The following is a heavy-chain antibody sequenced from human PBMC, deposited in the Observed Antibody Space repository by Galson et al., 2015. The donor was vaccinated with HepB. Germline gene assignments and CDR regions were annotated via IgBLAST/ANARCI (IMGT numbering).Heavy chain of an antibody. D-gene: IGHD2-15*01. CDR1: GFTFSSYA. Sequence: SLRLSCAASGFTFSSYAMSWVRQAPGKGLEWVSAISGSGGSTYYADSVKGRFTISRDNSKNTLYLQMNSLRAEDTAVYYCAKGYCSGGSCYWDAFDIWGQGTMVTVPS. J-gene: IGHJ3*02. CDR3: AKGYCSGGSCYWDAFDI. CDR2: ISGSGGST. V-gene: IGHV3-23*01.